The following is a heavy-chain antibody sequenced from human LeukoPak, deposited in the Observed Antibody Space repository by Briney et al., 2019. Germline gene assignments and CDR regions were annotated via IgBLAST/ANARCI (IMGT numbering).Heavy chain of an antibody. J-gene: IGHJ4*02. CDR2: INHSGST. Sequence: PSETLSLTCAVYGGSFSGYYWSWIRQPPGKGLEWIGEINHSGSTNYNPSLKSRVTISVDTSKNQFFLKLSSVTAADTAVYYGARGRRSTYSSSWYGGSGWPYFDYWGQGTPVTVSS. D-gene: IGHD6-13*01. CDR1: GGSFSGYY. V-gene: IGHV4-34*01. CDR3: ARGRRSTYSSSWYGGSGWPYFDY.